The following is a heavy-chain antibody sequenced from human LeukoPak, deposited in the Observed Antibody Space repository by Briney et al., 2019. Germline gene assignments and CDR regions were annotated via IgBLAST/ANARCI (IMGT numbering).Heavy chain of an antibody. CDR3: AKDRGNYGSGSGFDY. D-gene: IGHD3-10*01. V-gene: IGHV4-39*07. CDR2: IYYSGST. J-gene: IGHJ4*02. Sequence: SETLSLTCTVSGGSISSYYWGWIRQPPGKGLEWIGSIYYSGSTYYNPSLKSRVTISVDTSKNQFSLKLSSVTAADTAVYYCAKDRGNYGSGSGFDYWGQGTLVTVSS. CDR1: GGSISSYY.